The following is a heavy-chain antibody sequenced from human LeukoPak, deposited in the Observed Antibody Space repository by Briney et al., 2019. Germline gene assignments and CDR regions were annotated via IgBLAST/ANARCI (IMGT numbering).Heavy chain of an antibody. CDR2: IIPIFGIA. J-gene: IGHJ4*02. CDR1: GGTFSSYA. Sequence: ASVKVSCKASGGTFSSYAISWVRQAPGQGLEWMGRIIPIFGIANYAQKFQGRVTITADKSTSTAYMELSSLRSEDTAVYYCARCRVAATDYYFDYWSQGTLVTVSS. V-gene: IGHV1-69*04. D-gene: IGHD2-15*01. CDR3: ARCRVAATDYYFDY.